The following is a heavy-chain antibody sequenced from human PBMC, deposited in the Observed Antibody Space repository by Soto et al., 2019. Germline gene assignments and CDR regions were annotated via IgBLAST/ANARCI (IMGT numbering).Heavy chain of an antibody. V-gene: IGHV6-1*01. CDR2: TYYRSKWYN. CDR3: ARASRPRELRYFDWLSRHYYYYGMDV. J-gene: IGHJ6*02. Sequence: SQTLSLTCAISGDSVSSNSAAWNWIRQSPSRGLEWLGRTYYRSKWYNDYAVSVKSRITINPDTSKNQFSLQLNSVTPEDTAVYYCARASRPRELRYFDWLSRHYYYYGMDVWGQGTTVTVSS. D-gene: IGHD3-9*01. CDR1: GDSVSSNSAA.